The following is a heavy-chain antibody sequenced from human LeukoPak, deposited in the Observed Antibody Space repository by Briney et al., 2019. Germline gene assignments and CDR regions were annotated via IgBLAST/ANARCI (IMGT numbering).Heavy chain of an antibody. CDR2: IYHTGSI. Sequence: GSLRLSCAASGFTFSSYAMSWVRQPPGKGPEWIGEIYHTGSINYNPSLKSRVSISVDKSKNQFSLEVTSVTAADTAVYYCVRSGHYSLESWGQGTLVTVSS. J-gene: IGHJ4*02. CDR1: GFTFSSYAM. D-gene: IGHD1-26*01. V-gene: IGHV4-4*02. CDR3: VRSGHYSLES.